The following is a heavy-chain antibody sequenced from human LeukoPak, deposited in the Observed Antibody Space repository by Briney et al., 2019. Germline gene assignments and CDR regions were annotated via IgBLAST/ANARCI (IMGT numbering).Heavy chain of an antibody. CDR1: GYTFTSYD. J-gene: IGHJ4*02. Sequence: ASVKVSCKASGYTFTSYDINWVRQATGQGREGMGWMNPNSGNTGYAQKFQGRVTMTRNTSISKAYMELSSLRSEDTAVYYCVRGVVQAPTNDHWGQGNLVTVFS. V-gene: IGHV1-8*01. CDR2: MNPNSGNT. CDR3: VRGVVQAPTNDH. D-gene: IGHD2-2*01.